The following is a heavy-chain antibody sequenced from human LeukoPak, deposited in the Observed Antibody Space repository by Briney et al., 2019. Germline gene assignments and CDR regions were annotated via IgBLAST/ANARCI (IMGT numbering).Heavy chain of an antibody. CDR3: AKGLDYSGSGSYYGVTPGFDS. J-gene: IGHJ4*02. CDR1: GFTFSNHA. V-gene: IGHV3-30*18. D-gene: IGHD3-10*01. Sequence: GGSLRLSCAAYGFTFSNHAMHWVRQSPGKGLEWVAVISYDGIKKYYADFVKGRFTISRDNSKNTLYLHMSSLRPEDTAVNYCAKGLDYSGSGSYYGVTPGFDSWGQGTLVTVSS. CDR2: ISYDGIKK.